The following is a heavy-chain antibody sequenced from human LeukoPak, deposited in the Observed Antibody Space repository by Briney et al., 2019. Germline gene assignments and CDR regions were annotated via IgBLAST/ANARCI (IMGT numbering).Heavy chain of an antibody. Sequence: GGSLRLSCAASGFTFNSYAMHWVRQAPGRGLEWVSGISWNSGRIGYADSVKGRFTISRDNAKNSLYLQMNSLRAEDTALYYCAKGLWGTPVDYWGQGTLVTVSS. CDR2: ISWNSGRI. CDR1: GFTFNSYA. D-gene: IGHD3-16*01. CDR3: AKGLWGTPVDY. V-gene: IGHV3-9*01. J-gene: IGHJ4*02.